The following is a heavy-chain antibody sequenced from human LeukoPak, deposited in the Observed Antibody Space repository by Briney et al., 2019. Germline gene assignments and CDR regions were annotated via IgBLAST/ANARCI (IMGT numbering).Heavy chain of an antibody. D-gene: IGHD6-13*01. CDR3: ARGTLAAAGARGRFGDY. CDR1: GGSISSNNW. J-gene: IGHJ4*02. Sequence: SETLSLTCAVSGGSISSNNWWIWVRQSPEKGLEWIGEIYHDGSTNYNPSLKSRVTISMDKSKNQLSLKLSSVTAADTAVYYCARGTLAAAGARGRFGDYWGQGTLVTVSS. V-gene: IGHV4-4*02. CDR2: IYHDGST.